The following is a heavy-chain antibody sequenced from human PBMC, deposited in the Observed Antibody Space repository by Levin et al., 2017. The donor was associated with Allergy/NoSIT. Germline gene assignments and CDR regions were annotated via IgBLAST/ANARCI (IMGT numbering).Heavy chain of an antibody. Sequence: AASVKVSCKASGYTFTDYYIHWVRQAPGQGLEWLGWTNPNSGGTNYAQKFQGRVTMTRDTSISTAHMELSRLTSDDTAVYYCARSRGAVTAMHLDYWGQGTLVTVSS. CDR1: GYTFTDYY. V-gene: IGHV1-2*02. CDR3: ARSRGAVTAMHLDY. CDR2: TNPNSGGT. J-gene: IGHJ4*02. D-gene: IGHD2-21*02.